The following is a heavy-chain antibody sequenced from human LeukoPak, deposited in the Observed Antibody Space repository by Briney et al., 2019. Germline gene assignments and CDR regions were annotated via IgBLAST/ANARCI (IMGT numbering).Heavy chain of an antibody. CDR3: AKDDYGNYVDY. CDR1: GFTFSDYY. D-gene: IGHD4-11*01. V-gene: IGHV3-11*01. CDR2: ISSSGSTI. J-gene: IGHJ4*02. Sequence: GGSLRLSCAASGFTFSDYYMSWVRQAPGKGREWVSYISSSGSTIYYAASVKGRFTISRDNSKNTLYLQMNSLRAEDTAVYYCAKDDYGNYVDYWGQGTLVTVSS.